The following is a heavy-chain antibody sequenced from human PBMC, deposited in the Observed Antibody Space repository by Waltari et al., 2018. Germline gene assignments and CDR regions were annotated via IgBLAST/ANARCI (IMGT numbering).Heavy chain of an antibody. CDR2: IYYSGIT. CDR3: AGDIGGATTFDY. J-gene: IGHJ4*02. D-gene: IGHD1-26*01. V-gene: IGHV4-31*03. CDR1: GGSTSSGGYY. Sequence: VQLQESGPGLVKPAQTLSLTCTVSGGSTSSGGYYWSWSRQYTGKGLEWIGYIYYSGITYYNSALKRRVTTSVDTSNNQFSLKLSSVAAEDAAVYYCAGDIGGATTFDYWGQGTLVTVSS.